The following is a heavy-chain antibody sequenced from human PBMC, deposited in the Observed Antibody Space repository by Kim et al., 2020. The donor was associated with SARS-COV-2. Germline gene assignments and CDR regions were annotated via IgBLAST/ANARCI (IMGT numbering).Heavy chain of an antibody. Sequence: YADTVKCRFTITRDSAKSTLYLPMNSPRAEDSAVYYCAKVPRRDGYSALDYWGQGTLVTVSS. J-gene: IGHJ4*02. CDR3: AKVPRRDGYSALDY. V-gene: IGHV3-23*01. D-gene: IGHD4-4*01.